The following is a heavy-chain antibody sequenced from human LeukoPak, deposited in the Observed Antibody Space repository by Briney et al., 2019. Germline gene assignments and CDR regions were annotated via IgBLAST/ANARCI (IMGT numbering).Heavy chain of an antibody. V-gene: IGHV3-74*01. CDR3: ARDRGTPDSFNS. D-gene: IGHD3-10*01. J-gene: IGHJ3*02. CDR1: GYTFSPYW. Sequence: GGSLRLSCAASGYTFSPYWMHWVRQAPGKGLVWVSHISGDGSTIVYADSVKGRFTISRDNAKNTLFLQMDSLRAEDTAVADCARDRGTPDSFNSWGQGTVVTVSS. CDR2: ISGDGSTI.